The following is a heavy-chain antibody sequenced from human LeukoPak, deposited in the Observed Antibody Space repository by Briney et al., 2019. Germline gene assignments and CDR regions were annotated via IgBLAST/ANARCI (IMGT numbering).Heavy chain of an antibody. CDR3: ARDQEYSSSRALGGAFDI. Sequence: PGGSLRLSCAASGFTLDDYGMSWVRQAPGKGLEWVSGINWNGGSTGYADSVKGRFTISRDNAKNSLYLQMNSLRAEDTALYYCARDQEYSSSRALGGAFDIWGQGTMVTVSS. D-gene: IGHD6-6*01. V-gene: IGHV3-20*04. CDR1: GFTLDDYG. J-gene: IGHJ3*02. CDR2: INWNGGST.